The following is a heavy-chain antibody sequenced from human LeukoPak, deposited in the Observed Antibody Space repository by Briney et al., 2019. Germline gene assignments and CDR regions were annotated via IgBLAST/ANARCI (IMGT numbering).Heavy chain of an antibody. D-gene: IGHD3-22*01. CDR2: ISSSGSTI. J-gene: IGHJ5*02. CDR1: GFTFSDYY. CDR3: ARAGNYYDSSGYFT. V-gene: IGHV3-11*01. Sequence: GGSLRLSCAASGFTFSDYYMSWIRQAPGKGLEWVSYISSSGSTIYYADSMKGRFTISRDNAKNSLYLQMNSLRAEDTAVYYCARAGNYYDSSGYFTWGQGTLVTVSS.